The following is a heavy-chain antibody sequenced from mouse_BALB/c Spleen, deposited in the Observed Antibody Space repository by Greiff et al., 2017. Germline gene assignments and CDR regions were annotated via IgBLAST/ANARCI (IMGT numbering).Heavy chain of an antibody. V-gene: IGHV3-2*02. J-gene: IGHJ4*01. CDR1: GYSITSDYA. Sequence: DVKLVESGPGLVKPSQSLSLTCTVTGYSITSDYAWNWIRQFPGNKLEWMGYISYSGSTSYNPSLKSRISITRDTSKNQFFLQLNSVTTEDTATYYCARSGYDDAMDYWGQGTSVTVSS. CDR3: ARSGYDDAMDY. D-gene: IGHD2-14*01. CDR2: ISYSGST.